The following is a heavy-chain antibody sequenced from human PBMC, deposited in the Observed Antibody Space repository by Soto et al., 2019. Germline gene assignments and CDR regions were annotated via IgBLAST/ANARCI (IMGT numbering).Heavy chain of an antibody. V-gene: IGHV3-23*01. CDR3: AKVDADQGYSYGYFDY. J-gene: IGHJ4*02. CDR1: GFTFSSYA. CDR2: ISGSGGST. Sequence: GGSLRLSCAASGFTFSSYAMSWVRQAPGKGLEWVSAISGSGGSTYYADSVKGRFTISRDNSKNTLYLQMNSLRAEDTAVYYCAKVDADQGYSYGYFDYWGQGTLVTVSS. D-gene: IGHD5-18*01.